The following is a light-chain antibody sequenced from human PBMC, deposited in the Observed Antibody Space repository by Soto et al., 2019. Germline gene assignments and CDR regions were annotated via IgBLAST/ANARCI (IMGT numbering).Light chain of an antibody. V-gene: IGKV1-39*01. CDR3: QQSYSTPWT. CDR2: AAS. J-gene: IGKJ1*01. Sequence: DIQRTQSPSSLSPSVGARVTITCRASQSISSYLNWYQQKPGKAPKLLIYAASRLQSGVPSRFSGSGSGTDFTLTISSLQPEDFATYYCQQSYSTPWTFGQGTKVDIK. CDR1: QSISSY.